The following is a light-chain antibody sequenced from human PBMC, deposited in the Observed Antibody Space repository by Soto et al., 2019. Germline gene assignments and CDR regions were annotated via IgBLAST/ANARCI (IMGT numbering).Light chain of an antibody. J-gene: IGKJ1*01. Sequence: EIVLTQSPGTLSLSPGERATLSCRSSQSVSSTYFAWYQQKPGQAPTLLIYSTSRRAPGIPDRFSGSGSGTDFTLTISRLEPEDFAVYYCQQYGSSPRTFGQGTKVDIK. CDR2: STS. CDR3: QQYGSSPRT. CDR1: QSVSSTY. V-gene: IGKV3-20*01.